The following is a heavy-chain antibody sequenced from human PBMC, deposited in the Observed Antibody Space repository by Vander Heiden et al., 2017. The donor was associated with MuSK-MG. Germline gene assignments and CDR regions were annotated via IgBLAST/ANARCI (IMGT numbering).Heavy chain of an antibody. CDR3: AKVVVAATNWFDP. CDR1: GGSISSSSYY. V-gene: IGHV4-39*07. CDR2: SYYSGNA. D-gene: IGHD2-15*01. J-gene: IGHJ5*02. Sequence: QLQLQESGPGLVKPSETLSLTCAVSGGSISSSSYYWGWIRQPPGKGLEWIGSSYYSGNAYYTPSLKSRFTISVDTSKNQFSLKVYYVTAADTAVYYCAKVVVAATNWFDPWGQGTLVTVSS.